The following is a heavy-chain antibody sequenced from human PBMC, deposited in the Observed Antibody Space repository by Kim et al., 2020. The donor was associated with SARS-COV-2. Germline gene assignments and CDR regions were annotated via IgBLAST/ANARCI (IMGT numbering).Heavy chain of an antibody. D-gene: IGHD3-3*01. CDR2: ISGSGGST. CDR1: GFTFSNYA. V-gene: IGHV3-23*01. J-gene: IGHJ4*02. CDR3: AKDPFYDFWSGYYFDY. Sequence: GGYLRLSCAASGFTFSNYAVSWVRQTPGKGLEWVSTISGSGGSTYYADSVKGRFTISRDNSKNTLYLQMSSLRAEDTAVCFCAKDPFYDFWSGYYFDYWGQGTLVTVSS.